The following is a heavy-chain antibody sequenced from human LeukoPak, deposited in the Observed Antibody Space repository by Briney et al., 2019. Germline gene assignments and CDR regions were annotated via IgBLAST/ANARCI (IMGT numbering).Heavy chain of an antibody. Sequence: SGPTLVKPTQTLTLTCTFSGFSLTTSGVGVGWIRQLPGKALEWLAVTYWDDDKRYSPSLKTRLTITKDTSKNQVVLTMTNMDPVDTATYYCAHVNYGPKYFDYWGQGTLVPVSS. V-gene: IGHV2-5*02. D-gene: IGHD3-10*01. CDR2: TYWDDDK. CDR1: GFSLTTSGVG. J-gene: IGHJ4*02. CDR3: AHVNYGPKYFDY.